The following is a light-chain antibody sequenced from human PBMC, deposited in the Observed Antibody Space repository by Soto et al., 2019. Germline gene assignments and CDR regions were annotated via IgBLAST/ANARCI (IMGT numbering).Light chain of an antibody. Sequence: DVVVTQSPLSLSVTPGEPASISCRASQSLLHNNGYTYLDWYPQKPVQSQQLLFYLGSNRAPGVPDRFSGSGSGTDFTLKLSTVDLEAVGPYYCMEARQSLTFGGGTKVDIK. J-gene: IGKJ4*01. V-gene: IGKV2-28*01. CDR2: LGS. CDR1: QSLLHNNGYTY. CDR3: MEARQSLT.